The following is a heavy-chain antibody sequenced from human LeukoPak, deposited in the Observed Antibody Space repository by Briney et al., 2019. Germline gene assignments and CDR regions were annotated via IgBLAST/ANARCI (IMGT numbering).Heavy chain of an antibody. D-gene: IGHD6-13*01. Sequence: PSETLSLTCTVSGGSISSSIYHWGWIRQPPGKGLEWIGSIYHSGSTYYNPSLKSRVTISIDTSKNQFSLKLSSVTAADTAVYYCARVASSWAAEYFQHWGQGTLVTVAS. CDR3: ARVASSWAAEYFQH. CDR1: GGSISSSIYH. V-gene: IGHV4-39*07. CDR2: IYHSGST. J-gene: IGHJ1*01.